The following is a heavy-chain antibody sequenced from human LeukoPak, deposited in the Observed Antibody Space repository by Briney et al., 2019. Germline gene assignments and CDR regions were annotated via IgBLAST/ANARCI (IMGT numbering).Heavy chain of an antibody. J-gene: IGHJ4*02. V-gene: IGHV3-23*01. D-gene: IGHD3-10*01. CDR1: GFTFSSYS. CDR2: ISGSGGST. Sequence: GGSLRLSCAASGFTFSSYSMNWVRQAPGKGLEWVSAISGSGGSTYYADSVKGRFTISRDNSKNTLYLQMNSLRAEDTAVYYCAKEVELWFGELLYWGQGTLVTVSS. CDR3: AKEVELWFGELLY.